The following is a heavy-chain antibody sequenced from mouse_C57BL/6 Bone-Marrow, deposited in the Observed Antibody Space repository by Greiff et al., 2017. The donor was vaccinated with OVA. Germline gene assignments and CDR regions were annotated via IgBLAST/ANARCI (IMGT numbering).Heavy chain of an antibody. CDR3: ARRKAPIAGEC. V-gene: IGHV5-17*01. J-gene: IGHJ4*01. CDR2: ISSGSSTI. D-gene: IGHD2-12*01. Sequence: EVMLVESGGGLVKPGGSLKLSCAASGFTFSDYGMHWVRQAPEKGLEWVAYISSGSSTIYYADTVKGRFTISRDNATNTLFLQLTSLRSEDTAMYYCARRKAPIAGECWSQGTSVTVCS. CDR1: GFTFSDYG.